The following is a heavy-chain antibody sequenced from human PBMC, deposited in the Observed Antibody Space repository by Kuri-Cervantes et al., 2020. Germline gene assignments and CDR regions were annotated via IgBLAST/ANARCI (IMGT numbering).Heavy chain of an antibody. CDR2: ISGFGDST. V-gene: IGHV3-23*01. CDR1: GFTFSSSS. Sequence: GESLKIPLAASGFTFSSSSMPWVRQATGKGLEWVSSISGFGDSTYYADFVKGLFTLSRDNSKNTLYLQMNSLRAEDTAVFYCAKDLGPYSSSTVFDYWGQGTLVTVSS. D-gene: IGHD6-13*01. J-gene: IGHJ4*02. CDR3: AKDLGPYSSSTVFDY.